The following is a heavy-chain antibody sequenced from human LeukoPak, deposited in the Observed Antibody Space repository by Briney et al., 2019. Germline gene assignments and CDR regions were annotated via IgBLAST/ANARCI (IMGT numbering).Heavy chain of an antibody. CDR2: ISGSGGST. D-gene: IGHD6-13*01. Sequence: GGSLRLSCAASGFTFSSCAMSWVRQAPGKGLEWVSAISGSGGSTYYADSVKGRFTISRDNSKNTLYLQMNSLRAEDTAVYYCAKDLFSGYSSSWFDPWGQGTLVTVSS. CDR3: AKDLFSGYSSSWFDP. CDR1: GFTFSSCA. J-gene: IGHJ5*02. V-gene: IGHV3-23*01.